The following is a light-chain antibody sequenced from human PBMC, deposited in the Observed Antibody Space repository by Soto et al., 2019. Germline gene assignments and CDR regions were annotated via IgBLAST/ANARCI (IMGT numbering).Light chain of an antibody. Sequence: SVLTQPPSASGTPGQRVTISCSGSSSNIGANTVNWYQQLPGTAPTLLIFTNNQRPSGVPDRFSGSKSGSSASLAISGLQSEDEADYYCAAWDDSLNGPVFGGGTKLTVL. CDR2: TNN. CDR1: SSNIGANT. CDR3: AAWDDSLNGPV. J-gene: IGLJ2*01. V-gene: IGLV1-44*01.